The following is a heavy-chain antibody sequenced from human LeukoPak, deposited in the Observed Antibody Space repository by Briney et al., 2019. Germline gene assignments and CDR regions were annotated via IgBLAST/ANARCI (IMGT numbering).Heavy chain of an antibody. CDR1: GFTFSGSA. J-gene: IGHJ4*02. D-gene: IGHD4-17*01. Sequence: GGSLRLSCAASGFTFSGSAMHWVRQASGKGREGVGRIRSKANSYATAYAASVKGRFTISRDDSKNTAYLQMNSLKTEDTAVYYCTRPLISDYGDYVNYWGQGTLVTVSS. V-gene: IGHV3-73*01. CDR2: IRSKANSYAT. CDR3: TRPLISDYGDYVNY.